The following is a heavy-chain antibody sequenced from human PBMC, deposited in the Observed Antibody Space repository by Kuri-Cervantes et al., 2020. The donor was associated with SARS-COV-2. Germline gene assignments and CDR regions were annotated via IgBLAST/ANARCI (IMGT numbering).Heavy chain of an antibody. J-gene: IGHJ4*02. CDR3: ASRYCSSTSCYFDY. CDR2: IYHSGST. CDR1: GYSINSGYY. V-gene: IGHV4-38-2*01. Sequence: GSLRLSCAVSGYSINSGYYWGWIRQPPGKGLEWIGSIYHSGSTYYNPSLKSRVTVSVDTSKNQFSLKLSSVTAADTAVYYCASRYCSSTSCYFDYWGQGTLVTVSS. D-gene: IGHD2-2*01.